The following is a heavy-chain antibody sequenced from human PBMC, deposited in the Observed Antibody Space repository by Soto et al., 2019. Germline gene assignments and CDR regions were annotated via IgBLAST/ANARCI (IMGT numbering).Heavy chain of an antibody. J-gene: IGHJ6*02. Sequence: GGSLRLSCAASGFTFCSYGMHWVRQAPGKGLEWVAVIWYDGSNKYYADSVKGRFTISRDNSKNTLYLQMNSLRAEDTAVYYCARDTEYYDILTGYAPTPYYYYGMDVWAKGPRSPSP. CDR1: GFTFCSYG. V-gene: IGHV3-33*01. D-gene: IGHD3-9*01. CDR3: ARDTEYYDILTGYAPTPYYYYGMDV. CDR2: IWYDGSNK.